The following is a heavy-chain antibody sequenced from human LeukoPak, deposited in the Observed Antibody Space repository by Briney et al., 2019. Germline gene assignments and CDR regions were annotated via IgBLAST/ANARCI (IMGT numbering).Heavy chain of an antibody. CDR1: GGSISSGGYY. Sequence: KPSETLSLTCTVSGGSISSGGYYWSWIRQHPGKGLEWIGYIYYSGSTYYNPSLKSRVTISVDTSKNQFSLKLSSVTAADTAVYYCARDPVVVVPAARNGDYYYYYGMDVRGQGTTVTVSS. J-gene: IGHJ6*02. V-gene: IGHV4-31*03. D-gene: IGHD2-2*01. CDR3: ARDPVVVVPAARNGDYYYYYGMDV. CDR2: IYYSGST.